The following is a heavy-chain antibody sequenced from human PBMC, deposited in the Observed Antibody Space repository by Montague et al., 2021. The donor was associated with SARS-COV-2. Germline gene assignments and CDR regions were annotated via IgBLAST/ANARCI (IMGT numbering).Heavy chain of an antibody. Sequence: SETLSLTCSVSGGSISGHYWSWIRQPPGKGLEWIGNFDHSENTKYNPSLKSRATISVDTSKNQFALRLSSVTAADTAVYYCAREFRIELWQTNWYFGLWGRGTLVTVSS. CDR1: GGSISGHY. CDR2: FDHSENT. CDR3: AREFRIELWQTNWYFGL. V-gene: IGHV4-59*11. D-gene: IGHD3-16*01. J-gene: IGHJ2*01.